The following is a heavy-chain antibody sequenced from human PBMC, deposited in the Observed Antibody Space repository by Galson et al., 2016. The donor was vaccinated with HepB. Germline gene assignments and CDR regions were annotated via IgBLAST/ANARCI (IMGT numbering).Heavy chain of an antibody. Sequence: QSGAEVKKPGESLRISCTGSGYTFTIYYITWVRQMPGKGLEWMGTIYPDDSDTTYSPSFQGQVTISADKSISTAYLQWSSLKASDTAMYYCASSVGVAGLAYWGQGTLVTVSS. V-gene: IGHV5-51*01. CDR3: ASSVGVAGLAY. D-gene: IGHD6-19*01. J-gene: IGHJ4*02. CDR1: GYTFTIYY. CDR2: IYPDDSDT.